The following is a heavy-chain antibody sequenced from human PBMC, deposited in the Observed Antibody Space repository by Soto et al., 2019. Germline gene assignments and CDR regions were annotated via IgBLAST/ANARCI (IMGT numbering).Heavy chain of an antibody. V-gene: IGHV1-46*01. CDR3: ARGGHVVVVTAALDY. CDR2: VNPSGGHT. Sequence: QVQLMQSGAEVKKPGASVKVSCKASGDTFTDYYIHWVRQAPGQGLKWMGTVNPSGGHTTYAQHFLGRGTMTRDTSTSTRYMELTSLTSDGTAINYCARGGHVVVVTAALDYWGQGTLVTVSS. CDR1: GDTFTDYY. J-gene: IGHJ4*02. D-gene: IGHD2-21*02.